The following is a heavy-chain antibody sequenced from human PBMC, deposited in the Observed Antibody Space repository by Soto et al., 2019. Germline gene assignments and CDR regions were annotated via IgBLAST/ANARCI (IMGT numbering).Heavy chain of an antibody. D-gene: IGHD6-19*01. V-gene: IGHV1-69*06. CDR2: INPIFGTA. J-gene: IGHJ6*02. CDR1: GGTFSSYA. CDR3: ARVVAVAGYYYYGMDV. Sequence: QVQLVQSGAEVKKPGSSVKVSCKASGGTFSSYAISWVRQAPGQGLEWMGGINPIFGTANYAKKFQGKVTITADKSTSTAYMELSSLRSDDTAVYYCARVVAVAGYYYYGMDVWGQGTTVTVSS.